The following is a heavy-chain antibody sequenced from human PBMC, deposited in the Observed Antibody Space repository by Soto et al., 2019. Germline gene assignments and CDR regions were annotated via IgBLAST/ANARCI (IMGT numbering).Heavy chain of an antibody. D-gene: IGHD1-26*01. Sequence: QVQLQESGPGLVKPSGTLSLTCAVSGDSISSSNWWSWVRQPPGKGLEWIGEVYHSGSTNYNPSLKSRATITVDKSKNQFSLNLTSVTAADTAVYYCARHSGSYFRDYWGRGTLVTVSS. CDR3: ARHSGSYFRDY. CDR1: GDSISSSNW. CDR2: VYHSGST. J-gene: IGHJ4*02. V-gene: IGHV4-4*02.